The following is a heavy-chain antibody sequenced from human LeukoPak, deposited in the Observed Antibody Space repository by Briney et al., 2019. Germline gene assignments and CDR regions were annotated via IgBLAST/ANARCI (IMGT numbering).Heavy chain of an antibody. J-gene: IGHJ6*02. V-gene: IGHV4-31*11. CDR3: ARDREANCSGGSCYSAGFIYGMDV. CDR1: GGSISSGGYY. Sequence: SETLSLTCAVSGGSISSGGYYWSWIRQHPGKGLEWIGYIYYSGSTYYNPSLKSRVTISVDTSKNQFSLKLSSVTAADTAVYYCARDREANCSGGSCYSAGFIYGMDVWGQGTTVTVSS. CDR2: IYYSGST. D-gene: IGHD2-15*01.